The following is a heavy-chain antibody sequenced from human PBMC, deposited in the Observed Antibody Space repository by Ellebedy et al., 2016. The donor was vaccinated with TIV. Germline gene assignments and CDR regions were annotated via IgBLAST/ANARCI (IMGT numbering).Heavy chain of an antibody. CDR2: SSSSSYYI. CDR1: GFTISSYS. J-gene: IGHJ6*02. D-gene: IGHD6-25*01. V-gene: IGHV3-21*04. Sequence: PWGSLRLSCAASGFTISSYSMTRVRQAPGKGLEWVASSSSSSYYIYYTDSVNGRFTISSDNSKSTLFLQMNSLRAEDAAKYYCTKHRTSASMDVWGQGTTVAVSS. CDR3: TKHRTSASMDV.